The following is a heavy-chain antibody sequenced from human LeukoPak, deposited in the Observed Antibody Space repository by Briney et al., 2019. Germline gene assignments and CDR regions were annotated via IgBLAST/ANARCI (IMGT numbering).Heavy chain of an antibody. CDR2: ISSSSNYI. V-gene: IGHV3-21*04. J-gene: IGHJ6*03. CDR1: GFTFSNYA. CDR3: AKAGRGYGDYVDYMDV. D-gene: IGHD4-17*01. Sequence: GGSLRLSCAGSGFTFSNYAINWVRQAPGRGLEWISSISSSSNYIYYADPVKGRFTISRDNSKNTLYLQMNSLRAEDTAVYYCAKAGRGYGDYVDYMDVWGKGTTVTVSS.